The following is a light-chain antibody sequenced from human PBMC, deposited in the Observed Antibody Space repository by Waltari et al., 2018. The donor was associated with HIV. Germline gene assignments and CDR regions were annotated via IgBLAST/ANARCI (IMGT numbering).Light chain of an antibody. J-gene: IGKJ3*01. CDR3: QQYDNWLGT. CDR1: QTVNSN. Sequence: ETVMTQSPVTLSVSPGERVTLSCRASQTVNSNLAWYQQKLGQAPRLLFYDASTRATGTPARFSGSGSVTEFTLTVSSLQPEDFAVYYCQQYDNWLGTFGPGTKV. CDR2: DAS. V-gene: IGKV3D-15*01.